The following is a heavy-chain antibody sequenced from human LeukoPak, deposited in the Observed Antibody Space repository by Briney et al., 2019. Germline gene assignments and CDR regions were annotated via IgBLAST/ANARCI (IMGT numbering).Heavy chain of an antibody. J-gene: IGHJ4*02. CDR3: AKDRRYCSSTSCYRFDY. CDR2: ISGSGGST. Sequence: GGSLRLSCAASGFTFSSYAMSWVRQAPGKGLEWVSAISGSGGSTYYADSVKGRFTISRDNSKNTLYLQMNSLRAEDTAVYYCAKDRRYCSSTSCYRFDYWGQGTLVTVSS. V-gene: IGHV3-23*01. D-gene: IGHD2-2*01. CDR1: GFTFSSYA.